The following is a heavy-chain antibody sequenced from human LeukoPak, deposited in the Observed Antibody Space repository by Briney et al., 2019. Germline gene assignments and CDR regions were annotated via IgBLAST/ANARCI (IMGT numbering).Heavy chain of an antibody. V-gene: IGHV3-48*03. Sequence: PGGSLRLSYAASGFTFSSYEMNWVRQAPGKGLEWVSYISSSGSTIYYADSVKGRFTISRDNSKNTLYLQMNSLRADDTAVYYCARGDKMTTWRRTYNCFDPWGQGTLVTVSS. CDR2: ISSSGSTI. CDR3: ARGDKMTTWRRTYNCFDP. CDR1: GFTFSSYE. J-gene: IGHJ5*02. D-gene: IGHD5-24*01.